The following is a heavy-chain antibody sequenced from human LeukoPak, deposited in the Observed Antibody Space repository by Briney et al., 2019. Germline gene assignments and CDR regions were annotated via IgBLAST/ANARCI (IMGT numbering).Heavy chain of an antibody. J-gene: IGHJ4*02. CDR2: ISSISGYI. V-gene: IGHV3-21*01. CDR3: ARDEVDGYNYDYFDY. D-gene: IGHD5-24*01. Sequence: GGSLRLSCAASGFTFSSYSMNWVRQAPGKGLEWVSSISSISGYIYYADSVKGRFTISRDNAKNSLYLQMNSLRAEDTAVYYCARDEVDGYNYDYFDYWGQGTLVTVPS. CDR1: GFTFSSYS.